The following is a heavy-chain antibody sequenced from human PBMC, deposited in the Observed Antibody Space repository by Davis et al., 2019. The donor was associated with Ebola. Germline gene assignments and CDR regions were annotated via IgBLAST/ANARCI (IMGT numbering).Heavy chain of an antibody. J-gene: IGHJ6*02. D-gene: IGHD4-17*01. CDR3: AREYGDYGSLYYYGMDV. V-gene: IGHV1-8*01. CDR1: GYTFTNYD. CDR2: MNPNSGNT. Sequence: ASVKVSCKASGYTFTNYDINWVRQATGQGLEWMGWMNPNSGNTGYAQKLQGRVTMTTDTSTSTAYMELRSLRSDDTAVYYCAREYGDYGSLYYYGMDVWGQGTTVTVSS.